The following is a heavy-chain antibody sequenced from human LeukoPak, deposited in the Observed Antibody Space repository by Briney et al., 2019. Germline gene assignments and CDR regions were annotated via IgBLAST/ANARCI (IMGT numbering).Heavy chain of an antibody. D-gene: IGHD6-13*01. CDR2: ISSSGGST. CDR1: GFSFSSYA. V-gene: IGHV3-23*01. CDR3: ARDMIAAAGRFPEYFQH. J-gene: IGHJ1*01. Sequence: GGSLRLSCAASGFSFSSYAMSWVRQAPGKGLEWVSAISSSGGSTYYTDSVRGRFTISRDNSKNTLYLQMNSLIAEDRAVYYCARDMIAAAGRFPEYFQHWGQGTLVTGSS.